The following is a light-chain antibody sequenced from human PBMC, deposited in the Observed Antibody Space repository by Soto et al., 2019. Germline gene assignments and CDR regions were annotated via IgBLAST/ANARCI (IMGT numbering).Light chain of an antibody. CDR2: EVS. CDR1: QSLLDSDGRTY. Sequence: DVVLTQTPRSLSVTPGQPASISCKSSQSLLDSDGRTYVYWYLQKPGQPPQLLIHEVSNRFSGVQDRFSGSGSGTDFTLKISRVEAEDVGVYYCMQRIQLPITFGGGTNVEIK. V-gene: IGKV2D-29*01. J-gene: IGKJ4*01. CDR3: MQRIQLPIT.